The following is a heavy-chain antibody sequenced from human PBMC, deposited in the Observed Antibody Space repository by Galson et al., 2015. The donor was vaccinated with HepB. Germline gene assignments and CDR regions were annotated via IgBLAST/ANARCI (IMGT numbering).Heavy chain of an antibody. CDR1: GFTFSSYW. CDR3: ARDDLRELWFGELSNYWYLDL. V-gene: IGHV3-74*01. CDR2: INSDGTTT. J-gene: IGHJ2*01. D-gene: IGHD3-10*01. Sequence: SLRLSCAASGFTFSSYWMHWVRQAPGKGLVWVSGINSDGTTTSYADSVKGRFTISRDNAKNTLYLQMNSLRAEDTAVYYCARDDLRELWFGELSNYWYLDLWGRGTLVTVSS.